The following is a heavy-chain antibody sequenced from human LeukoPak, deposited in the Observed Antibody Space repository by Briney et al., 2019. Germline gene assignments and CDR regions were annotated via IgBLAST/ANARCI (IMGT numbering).Heavy chain of an antibody. V-gene: IGHV1-69*01. CDR2: IIPIFGTA. CDR1: GGTFSSYA. D-gene: IGHD3-3*01. J-gene: IGHJ4*02. CDR3: ASGPEADFWSGYPFDY. Sequence: GSSVKVSCKASGGTFSSYAISWVRQAPGQGLEGMGGIIPIFGTANYAQKFQGRVTITADESTSTAYMELSSLRSEDTAVYYCASGPEADFWSGYPFDYWGQGTLVTVSS.